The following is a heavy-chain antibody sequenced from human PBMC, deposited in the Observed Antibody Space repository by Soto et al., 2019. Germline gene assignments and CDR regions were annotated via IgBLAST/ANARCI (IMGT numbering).Heavy chain of an antibody. CDR3: AGTDEYSSSSDYYYGMDV. J-gene: IGHJ6*02. CDR2: ISAYNGNT. D-gene: IGHD6-6*01. CDR1: GYTITNYG. Sequence: ASVKVSCKASGYTITNYGISWVRQAPGQGLEWMGWISAYNGNTNYAQKLQGRVTMTTDTSTSTAYMELRSLRSDDTAVYYCAGTDEYSSSSDYYYGMDVWGQGTTVTVSS. V-gene: IGHV1-18*01.